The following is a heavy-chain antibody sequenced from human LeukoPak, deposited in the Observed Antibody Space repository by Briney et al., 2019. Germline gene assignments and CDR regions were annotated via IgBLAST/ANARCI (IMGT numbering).Heavy chain of an antibody. V-gene: IGHV3-48*01. CDR2: ISSSSSTI. CDR1: GFTFCSYS. D-gene: IGHD3-10*01. J-gene: IGHJ3*02. CDR3: ARDTHFCGSGRPAFDI. Sequence: GGSLRLSCAASGFTFCSYSMNWVRQAPGKGLECVSYISSSSSTIYYAHSVKGRFPISRENAKNSLHLQMNSLRAEDTAIFYCARDTHFCGSGRPAFDIWGQGTMVTVSS.